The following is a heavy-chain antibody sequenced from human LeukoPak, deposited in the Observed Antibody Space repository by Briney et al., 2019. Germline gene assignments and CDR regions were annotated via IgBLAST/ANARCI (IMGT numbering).Heavy chain of an antibody. V-gene: IGHV4-34*01. CDR1: GGSFSGYY. CDR3: ARGRGLYSYGPRAFDI. D-gene: IGHD5-18*01. CDR2: INHSGST. Sequence: PSETLSLTCDVYGGSFSGYYWSWIRQPPGKGLEWIGEINHSGSTNYNPSLKSRVTISVDTSKNQFSLKLSSVTAADTAVYYCARGRGLYSYGPRAFDIWGQGTMVTVSS. J-gene: IGHJ3*02.